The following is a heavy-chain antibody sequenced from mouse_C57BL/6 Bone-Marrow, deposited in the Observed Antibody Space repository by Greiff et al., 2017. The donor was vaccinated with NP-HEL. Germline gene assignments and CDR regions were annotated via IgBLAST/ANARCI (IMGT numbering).Heavy chain of an antibody. CDR2: IRNKANNHAT. D-gene: IGHD1-1*01. Sequence: EVKLVESGGGLVQPGGSMKLSCAASGFTFSDAWMDWVRQSPEKGLEWVAEIRNKANNHATYYAESVKGRFTISRDDSKSSVYLQMNSLRAEDTGIYYCTRPYYYYGNGYGYYAMDYWGQGTSVTVSS. CDR1: GFTFSDAW. V-gene: IGHV6-6*01. J-gene: IGHJ4*01. CDR3: TRPYYYYGNGYGYYAMDY.